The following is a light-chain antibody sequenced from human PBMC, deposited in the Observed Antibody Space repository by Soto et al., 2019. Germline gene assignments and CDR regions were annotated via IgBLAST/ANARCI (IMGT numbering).Light chain of an antibody. Sequence: IQVTHSASSMSPSLGDSVTISCRLSQSISTFLNWYQQKPGKAPKLLIYAASTLQSGVPSRFSGSGSGTDFTLTISSLQPEDVATYYCQKYNSAPSITFGQGTRLAIK. J-gene: IGKJ5*01. CDR2: AAS. CDR1: QSISTF. CDR3: QKYNSAPSIT. V-gene: IGKV1-39*01.